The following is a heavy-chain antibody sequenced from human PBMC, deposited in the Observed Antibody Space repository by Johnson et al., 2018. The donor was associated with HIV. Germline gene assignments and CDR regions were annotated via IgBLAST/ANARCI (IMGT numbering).Heavy chain of an antibody. D-gene: IGHD6-6*01. J-gene: IGHJ3*02. Sequence: QVQLVESGGGVVQPGRSLRLSCAASGFTFSSYAMHWVRQAPGRGLEWVAVISYDANNKYYADSVKGRFTISRDNSKNTLYLQRNSLRAEDTAVYYCAKGIAARPPGDAFDIWGQGTMVTVSS. CDR3: AKGIAARPPGDAFDI. CDR2: ISYDANNK. V-gene: IGHV3-30-3*01. CDR1: GFTFSSYA.